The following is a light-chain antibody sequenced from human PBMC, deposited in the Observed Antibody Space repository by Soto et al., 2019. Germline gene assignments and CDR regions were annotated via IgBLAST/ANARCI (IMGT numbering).Light chain of an antibody. V-gene: IGKV2D-29*01. CDR1: QSLLHSDGKTY. CDR3: MQSIQLPWT. Sequence: DIVLTQTPLSLSVTPGQPASISCKSSQSLLHSDGKTYLCWYLQKAGQPPQVLIYEVSNRFSGVPERYSSRGSGTDFTLRISRVEAEDVEVYYCMQSIQLPWTFGQGTKVEVK. J-gene: IGKJ1*01. CDR2: EVS.